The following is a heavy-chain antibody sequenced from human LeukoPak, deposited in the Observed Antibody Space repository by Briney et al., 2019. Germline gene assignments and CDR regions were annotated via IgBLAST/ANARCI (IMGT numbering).Heavy chain of an antibody. J-gene: IGHJ5*02. CDR1: GYSFTNYW. CDR3: ARHFVSGSYYTFNWFDP. Sequence: GESLKISCKGSGYSFTNYWIGWVRQMPGRGLEWMGIIYPGDSDTRYSPSFQGQVTISADKSINTAYLQWSSLKASDTAMYYCARHFVSGSYYTFNWFDPWGQGTLVTVSS. D-gene: IGHD3-10*01. CDR2: IYPGDSDT. V-gene: IGHV5-51*01.